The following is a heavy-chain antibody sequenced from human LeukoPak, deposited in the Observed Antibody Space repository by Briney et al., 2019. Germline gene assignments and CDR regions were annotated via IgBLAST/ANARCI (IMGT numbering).Heavy chain of an antibody. Sequence: GASVKVSCKASGYTFTSYGISWVRQAPGQGLEWMGWISAYNGNTKYAQKLQGRVTMTTNTSTSTAYMELRSLRSDDTAVYYCARGVGYGSGSYYRERWFDPWGQGTLVTVSS. CDR1: GYTFTSYG. V-gene: IGHV1-18*01. CDR2: ISAYNGNT. D-gene: IGHD3-10*01. J-gene: IGHJ5*02. CDR3: ARGVGYGSGSYYRERWFDP.